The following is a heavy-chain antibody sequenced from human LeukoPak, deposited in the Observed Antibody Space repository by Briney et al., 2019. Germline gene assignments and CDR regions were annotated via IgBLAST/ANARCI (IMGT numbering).Heavy chain of an antibody. CDR1: GFTFSGSA. V-gene: IGHV3-73*01. CDR2: IRSKANSYAT. Sequence: GGSLKLSCAASGFTFSGSAMHWVRQASGKGLEWVGRIRSKANSYATAYAASVKGRFTISRDDSKNTAYLQMNSLKTEDTAVYYCTRHGYNYTWDYWGQGTLVTVSS. J-gene: IGHJ4*02. CDR3: TRHGYNYTWDY. D-gene: IGHD5-24*01.